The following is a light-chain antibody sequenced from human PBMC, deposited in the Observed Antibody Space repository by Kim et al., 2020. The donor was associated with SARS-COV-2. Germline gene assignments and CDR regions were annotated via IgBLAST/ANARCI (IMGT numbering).Light chain of an antibody. Sequence: AWGQKVRITCQGDRLRNYAASWFQQKPGQAPVLGMFERNKRPSGIPDRFSGSSSGNTASLIITGAQAEDEADYYCNSRDSSGNRWVFGGGTQLTVL. CDR2: ERN. V-gene: IGLV3-19*01. J-gene: IGLJ3*02. CDR3: NSRDSSGNRWV. CDR1: RLRNYA.